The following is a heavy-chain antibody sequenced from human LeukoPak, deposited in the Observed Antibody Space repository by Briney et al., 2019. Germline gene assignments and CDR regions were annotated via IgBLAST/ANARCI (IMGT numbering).Heavy chain of an antibody. Sequence: GGSLRLSCAASGFTFSSAAMTWVRQAPGKGLEWVSLIASSGGSTYYADSVKGRFTISRDNSKNTLSLQMNSLRVEDTAIYYCAKDIQLSTWGLGTMVTVS. D-gene: IGHD5-24*01. CDR2: IASSGGST. CDR1: GFTFSSAA. CDR3: AKDIQLST. J-gene: IGHJ3*01. V-gene: IGHV3-23*01.